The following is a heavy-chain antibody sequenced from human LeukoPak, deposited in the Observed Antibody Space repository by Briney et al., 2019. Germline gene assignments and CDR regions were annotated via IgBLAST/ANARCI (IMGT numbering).Heavy chain of an antibody. CDR3: AGGNLSGDHDF. D-gene: IGHD1-26*01. CDR2: IDLNSGGT. J-gene: IGHJ4*02. Sequence: ASVKVSCKASGYTFTDYYMHWVRQAPGQGPEWMGLIDLNSGGTNYAQKFQGRVTMTRDTSISTAYMELSRLRSDDTAVYYCAGGNLSGDHDFWGQGTLVTVSS. CDR1: GYTFTDYY. V-gene: IGHV1-2*02.